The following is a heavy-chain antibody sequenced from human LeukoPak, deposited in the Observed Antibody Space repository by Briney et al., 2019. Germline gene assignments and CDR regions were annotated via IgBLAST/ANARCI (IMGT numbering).Heavy chain of an antibody. Sequence: SQTLSLTCTVSAVSITSGTYYWTWIRQPAGKGLEWIGRIYSTGRVNYNPSLKSRVTMLLDTSKNHISLKLTSVTAADTAIYFCARASETAMVTLWGQGTLVTVSS. J-gene: IGHJ4*02. CDR3: ARASETAMVTL. V-gene: IGHV4-61*02. CDR1: AVSITSGTYY. D-gene: IGHD5-18*01. CDR2: IYSTGRV.